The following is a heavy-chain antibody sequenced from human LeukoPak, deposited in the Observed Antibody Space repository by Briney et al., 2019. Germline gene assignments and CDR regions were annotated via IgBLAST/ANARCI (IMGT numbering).Heavy chain of an antibody. V-gene: IGHV4-31*03. J-gene: IGHJ4*02. CDR1: GGSISSGGYY. CDR3: ARDYYDSSGRYFDY. D-gene: IGHD3-22*01. Sequence: PSQTLSLTCTVFGGSISSGGYYWSWIRQHPGKGLEWIGYIYYSGSTYYNPSLKSRVTISVDTSKNQFSLKLSSVTAADTAVYYCARDYYDSSGRYFDYWGQGTLVTVSS. CDR2: IYYSGST.